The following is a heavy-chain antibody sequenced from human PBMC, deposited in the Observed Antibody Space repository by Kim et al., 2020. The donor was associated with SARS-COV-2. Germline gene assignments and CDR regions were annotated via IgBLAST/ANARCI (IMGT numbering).Heavy chain of an antibody. D-gene: IGHD6-19*01. CDR3: ARGEGQWLSTRWFDP. CDR1: GGSFSGYY. J-gene: IGHJ5*02. Sequence: SETLSLTCAVYGGSFSGYYWSWIRQPPGKGLEWIGEINHSGSTNYNPSLKSRVTISVDTSKNQFSLKLSSVTAAGTAVYYCARGEGQWLSTRWFDPWGQGTLVTVSS. CDR2: INHSGST. V-gene: IGHV4-34*01.